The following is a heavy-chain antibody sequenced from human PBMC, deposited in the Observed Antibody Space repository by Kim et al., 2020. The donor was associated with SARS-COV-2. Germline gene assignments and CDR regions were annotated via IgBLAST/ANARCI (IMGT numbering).Heavy chain of an antibody. CDR3: ARGYDYVWGRYNWFDP. Sequence: SETLSLTCTVSGGSISSYYWSWIRQPAGKGLEWIGRIYTSGSTNYNPSLKSRVTMSVDTSKNQFSLKLSSVTAADTAVYYCARGYDYVWGRYNWFDPWGQGTLVTVSS. V-gene: IGHV4-4*07. D-gene: IGHD3-16*01. CDR2: IYTSGST. CDR1: GGSISSYY. J-gene: IGHJ5*02.